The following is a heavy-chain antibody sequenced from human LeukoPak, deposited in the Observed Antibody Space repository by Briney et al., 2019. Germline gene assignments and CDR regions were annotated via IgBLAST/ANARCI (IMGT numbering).Heavy chain of an antibody. V-gene: IGHV1-2*02. CDR2: INPNSGGT. J-gene: IGHJ6*03. CDR1: GYTFTGYY. Sequence: ASVKVSCKTSGYTFTGYYMHWVRQAPGQGLEWMGWINPNSGGTNYAQKFQGRVTMTRDTSISTAYMELSRLRSDDTAVYYCARGVGYCSSTSCPMYYYYYYMDVWGKGTTVTVSS. D-gene: IGHD2-2*01. CDR3: ARGVGYCSSTSCPMYYYYYYMDV.